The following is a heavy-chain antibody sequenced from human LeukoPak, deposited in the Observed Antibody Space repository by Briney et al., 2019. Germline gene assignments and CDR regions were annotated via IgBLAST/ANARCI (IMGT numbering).Heavy chain of an antibody. CDR3: ARELDYYGSGSY. J-gene: IGHJ4*02. CDR1: GYTFTGYY. V-gene: IGHV1-2*02. CDR2: INPNSGGT. D-gene: IGHD3-10*01. Sequence: ASVKVSCEASGYTFTGYYMHWVRQAPGQGLEWMGWINPNSGGTNYAQKFQGRVTMTRDTSISTAYMELSRLRSDDTAVYYCARELDYYGSGSYWGQGTLVTVSS.